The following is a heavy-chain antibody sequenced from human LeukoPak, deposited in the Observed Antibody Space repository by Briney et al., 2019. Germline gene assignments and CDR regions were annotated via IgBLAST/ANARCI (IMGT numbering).Heavy chain of an antibody. CDR2: IKQDGSEK. J-gene: IGHJ4*02. Sequence: GGSLRLSCAASGFTVSSNYMSWVRQAPGKGLEWVANIKQDGSEKYYVDSVKGRFTISRDNAKNSLYLQMNSLRAEDTAVYYCAREGIHGTDFDYWGQGTLVTVSS. D-gene: IGHD3/OR15-3a*01. CDR1: GFTVSSNY. V-gene: IGHV3-7*01. CDR3: AREGIHGTDFDY.